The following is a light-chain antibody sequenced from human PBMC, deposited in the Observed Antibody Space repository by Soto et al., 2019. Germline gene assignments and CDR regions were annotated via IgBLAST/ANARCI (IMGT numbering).Light chain of an antibody. J-gene: IGKJ2*01. V-gene: IGKV3-20*01. Sequence: EIVLTQSPGTLSVSPGERATISCRASQSVSRSSLAWYQQKPGQAPRLLIYGASSRATAIPDRFSGSGSGTDFTLTISRLEPEDFAVYYCQQYGSAPFTFGQGTKLEI. CDR3: QQYGSAPFT. CDR2: GAS. CDR1: QSVSRSS.